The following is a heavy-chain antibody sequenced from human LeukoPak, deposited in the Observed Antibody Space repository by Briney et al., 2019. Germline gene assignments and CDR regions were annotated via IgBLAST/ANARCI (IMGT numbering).Heavy chain of an antibody. CDR3: TRGYSGGSAYAFDI. Sequence: GGSLRLSCAASASDFSDQDMAWVRQAPGKGLEWAGRTANKGSRYTSEYAASGKGRFTISRDDSKNSLYLKMNSLKSKDTAVYYCTRGYSGGSAYAFDIWCPGTMVTVSS. J-gene: IGHJ3*02. CDR1: ASDFSDQD. V-gene: IGHV3-72*01. CDR2: TANKGSRYTS. D-gene: IGHD1-26*01.